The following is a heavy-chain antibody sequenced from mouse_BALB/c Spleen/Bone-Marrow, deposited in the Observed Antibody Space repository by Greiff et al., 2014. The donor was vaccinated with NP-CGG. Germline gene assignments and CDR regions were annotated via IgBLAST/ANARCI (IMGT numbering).Heavy chain of an antibody. CDR1: GYAFTNYL. CDR2: INPGSGGA. D-gene: IGHD2-14*01. J-gene: IGHJ2*01. V-gene: IGHV1-54*01. Sequence: VQLVESGAELVRPGTAVNVSCKASGYAFTNYLIAWVKQRPGQGLEWIGVINPGSGGANYNEKFKGKATLAEDKSSSTAYMQSSSVTSDDSAVYFCARFVRYYFDYWGQGTTLTVSS. CDR3: ARFVRYYFDY.